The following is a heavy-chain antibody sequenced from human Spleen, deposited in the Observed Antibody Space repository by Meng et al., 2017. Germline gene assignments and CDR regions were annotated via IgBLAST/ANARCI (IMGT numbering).Heavy chain of an antibody. J-gene: IGHJ6*02. CDR1: GYTFTSYY. Sequence: ASVKVSCKASGYTFTSYYMHWVRQAPGQGLEWMGIINPSGGSTSYAQKFQGRVTMTRDTSTSTVYMELSRLRSEDTAVYYCARFGRWLQFFRTGSDRYYYGMDVWGQGTTVTVSS. CDR3: ARFGRWLQFFRTGSDRYYYGMDV. CDR2: INPSGGST. V-gene: IGHV1-46*01. D-gene: IGHD5-24*01.